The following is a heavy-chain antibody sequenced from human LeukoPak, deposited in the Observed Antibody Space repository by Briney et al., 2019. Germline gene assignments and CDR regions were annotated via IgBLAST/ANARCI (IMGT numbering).Heavy chain of an antibody. V-gene: IGHV1-8*03. J-gene: IGHJ6*03. Sequence: ASVKVSCKASGYTFTSYDINWVRQATGQGLEWMGWMNPNSGNTGYAQRFQGRVTITRNTSISTAYMELSSLRSEDTAVYYCARANYYYYYMDVWGKGTTVTVSS. CDR3: ARANYYYYYMDV. CDR1: GYTFTSYD. CDR2: MNPNSGNT.